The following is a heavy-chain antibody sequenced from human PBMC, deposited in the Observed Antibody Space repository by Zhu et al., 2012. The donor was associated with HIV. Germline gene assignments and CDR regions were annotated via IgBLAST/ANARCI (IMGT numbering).Heavy chain of an antibody. CDR3: ARIREDILTGFYYYYMDV. CDR1: GGSTSSHY. V-gene: IGHV4-59*11. J-gene: IGHJ6*03. CDR2: VYYTGTT. Sequence: QVQLQESGPGLVKPSETLSLTCSVSGGSTSSHYWSWIRQPPGKGLEWIGYVYYTGTTNYNPSLKSRVTISLDMSKNQFSLKLTSVTAADTAVYYCARIREDILTGFYYYYMDVWGKGTTVTSP. D-gene: IGHD3-9*01.